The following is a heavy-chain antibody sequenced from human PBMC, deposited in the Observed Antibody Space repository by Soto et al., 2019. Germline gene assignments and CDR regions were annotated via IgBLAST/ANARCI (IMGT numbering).Heavy chain of an antibody. D-gene: IGHD5-12*01. CDR2: IRSKANSYAT. V-gene: IGHV3-73*01. J-gene: IGHJ6*03. CDR1: GFTFSGSA. CDR3: TRYVDSYYYYMDV. Sequence: GGSLRLSCAASGFTFSGSAMHWVRQASGKGLEWVGRIRSKANSYATAYAASVKGRFTISRDDSKNTAYLQMNSLKTEDTAVYYCTRYVDSYYYYMDVWGKGTTVTVSS.